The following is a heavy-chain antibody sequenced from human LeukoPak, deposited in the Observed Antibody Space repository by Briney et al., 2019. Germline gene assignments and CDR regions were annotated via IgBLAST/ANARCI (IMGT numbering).Heavy chain of an antibody. CDR2: VYPDDSDT. D-gene: IGHD1-1*01. J-gene: IGHJ4*02. V-gene: IGHV5-51*01. Sequence: GESLKISCKGSAYKFSNYWIAWVRQMPGEGLEWMGTVYPDDSDTRYSPSFLGPVTISVDKSINTAYLQWTSLKASDSAIYYCARRDTTYFDYWGQGSLVTVSS. CDR1: AYKFSNYW. CDR3: ARRDTTYFDY.